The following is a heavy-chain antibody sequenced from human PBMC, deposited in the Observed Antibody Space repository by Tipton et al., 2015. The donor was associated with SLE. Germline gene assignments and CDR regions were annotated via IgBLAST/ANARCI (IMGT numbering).Heavy chain of an antibody. V-gene: IGHV4-4*07. J-gene: IGHJ4*01. CDR3: ARVEGGTPYYYDSAGFDS. D-gene: IGHD3-22*01. CDR2: LYGSGGP. CDR1: GDSVGTKY. Sequence: TLSLTCTVSGDSVGTKYWNWIRQPAGKGLEGIGRLYGSGGPTHYNPSLEGRVTVSVDTSQNQVSLKLTSVTAADTAVYYCARVEGGTPYYYDSAGFDSWGHGTLVTVSS.